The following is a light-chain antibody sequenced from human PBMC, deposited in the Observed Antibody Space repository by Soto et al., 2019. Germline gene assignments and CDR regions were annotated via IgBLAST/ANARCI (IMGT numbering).Light chain of an antibody. J-gene: IGLJ3*02. CDR1: SSDVGGYNY. Sequence: QSALTQPRSVSGSPGQSVTISCTGTSSDVGGYNYVSWYQQHPGKAPKLMIYDASKRPSGVPDRFSGSKSGNTASLTISGLQAEDEADYYCCSYAGSYTFDVFGGGTKLTVL. V-gene: IGLV2-11*01. CDR2: DAS. CDR3: CSYAGSYTFDV.